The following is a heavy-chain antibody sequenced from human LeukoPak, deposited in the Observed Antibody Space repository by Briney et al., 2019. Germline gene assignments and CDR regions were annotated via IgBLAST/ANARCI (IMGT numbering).Heavy chain of an antibody. J-gene: IGHJ6*04. CDR3: ARDPYFGDPNMMGA. CDR2: INPNSGGT. D-gene: IGHD4-17*01. CDR1: GYTFTGYY. V-gene: IGHV1-2*02. Sequence: ASVKVSCKASGYTFTGYYMHWVRQAPGQGLEWMGWINPNSGGTNYAQKFQGRVTMTRDTSISTAYMELSRLRSDDTAVYYCARDPYFGDPNMMGAWGKGTTVTVSS.